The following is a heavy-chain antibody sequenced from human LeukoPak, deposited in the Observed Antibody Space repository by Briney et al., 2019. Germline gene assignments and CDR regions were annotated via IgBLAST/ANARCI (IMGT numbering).Heavy chain of an antibody. D-gene: IGHD6-25*01. V-gene: IGHV1-2*02. CDR3: ARDSESTYSSDLEGWFDP. Sequence: ASVKVSCKASGYTFTGYYMHWVREAPGQGLEWMGWINPNSGGTNYAQKFQGRVTMTRDTSISTAYMELSSLRSDDTAVYYCARDSESTYSSDLEGWFDPWGQGTLVTVSS. J-gene: IGHJ5*02. CDR1: GYTFTGYY. CDR2: INPNSGGT.